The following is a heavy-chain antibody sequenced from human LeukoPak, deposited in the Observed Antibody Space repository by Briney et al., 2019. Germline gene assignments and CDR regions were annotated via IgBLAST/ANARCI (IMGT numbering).Heavy chain of an antibody. CDR3: ARVSVRIRGGMDY. Sequence: SETLSLTCTVSGGSISSSSYYWGWLRQAPGRGLEWIGSIYYSGSTYYNPSLKSRLAIFVDTSKNQFSLNHNSVAAAHTAFYPCARVSVRIRGGMDYWGQGTVVADSS. V-gene: IGHV4-39*01. CDR1: GGSISSSSYY. J-gene: IGHJ4*02. D-gene: IGHD3-10*01. CDR2: IYYSGST.